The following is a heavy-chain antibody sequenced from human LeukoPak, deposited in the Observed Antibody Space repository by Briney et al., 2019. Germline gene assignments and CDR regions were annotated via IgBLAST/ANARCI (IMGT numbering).Heavy chain of an antibody. CDR3: VRDKISGWFVDQ. J-gene: IGHJ4*02. D-gene: IGHD6-19*01. Sequence: QAGGPLRLSCAASGFTFSTYWMHWVRQAPGKGPVWVSRISSDGSNTIYADSVKGRFTISRDNAKNTLYLQMNSLRAEDAAVYYCVRDKISGWFVDQWGQGTLVTVSS. V-gene: IGHV3-74*01. CDR2: ISSDGSNT. CDR1: GFTFSTYW.